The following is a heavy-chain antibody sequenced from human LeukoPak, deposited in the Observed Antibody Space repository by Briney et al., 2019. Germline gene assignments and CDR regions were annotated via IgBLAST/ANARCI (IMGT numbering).Heavy chain of an antibody. J-gene: IGHJ4*02. CDR2: IKGDGIST. CDR1: GFDFSSNW. Sequence: GGSLRLSCAASGFDFSSNWMHWVRHAPGQGLVWVSRIKGDGISTNYADSVKGRFTISRDIAKNTLYLQMNSLRAEDTGVYYCAKDHYWSIDFWGRGTLVTVSS. V-gene: IGHV3-74*01. CDR3: AKDHYWSIDF. D-gene: IGHD3-3*01.